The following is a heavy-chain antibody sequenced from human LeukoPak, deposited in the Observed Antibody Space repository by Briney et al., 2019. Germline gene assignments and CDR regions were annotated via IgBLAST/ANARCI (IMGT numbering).Heavy chain of an antibody. CDR3: RKGHYDSYA. CDR2: IKGDGRQK. CDR1: GFSCSSFS. J-gene: IGHJ5*02. V-gene: IGHV3-7*01. D-gene: IGHD3-22*01. Sequence: GTLRLSCVTSGFSCSSFSMIRVRQAPGKGREWVDNIKGDGRQKYYGEAVKGRFTTSRDNAKSSLCLQMNSLGAEDRAVYYCRKGHYDSYAWDQVTLVTVSS.